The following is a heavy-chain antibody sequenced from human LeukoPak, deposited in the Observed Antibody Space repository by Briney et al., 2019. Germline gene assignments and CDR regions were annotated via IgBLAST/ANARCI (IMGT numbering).Heavy chain of an antibody. CDR1: GVSFGGYY. CDR2: INHSGST. D-gene: IGHD3-3*01. V-gene: IGHV4-34*01. J-gene: IGHJ4*02. Sequence: PSETLSLTCAVYGVSFGGYYWSWIRQPPGKGLEWIGEINHSGSTNYNPSLKSRVTISVDTSKNQFSLKLSSVTAADTAVYYCARGHITIFGVVKDWGQGTLVTVSS. CDR3: ARGHITIFGVVKD.